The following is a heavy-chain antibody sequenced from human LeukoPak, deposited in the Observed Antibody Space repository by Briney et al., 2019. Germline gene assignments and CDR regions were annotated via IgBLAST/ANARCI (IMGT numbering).Heavy chain of an antibody. CDR1: GYTFTSYG. V-gene: IGHV1-18*01. CDR2: ISSNSDKT. D-gene: IGHD3-16*01. Sequence: GASVNVSCKATGYTFTSYGISWVRQAPGQGLECVGWISSNSDKTNGAQKLQGRLTMTTDTSTSTAYMELRSLRSDDTAVYYCACDWGSIKVITDYWGQGTLVTVSS. CDR3: ACDWGSIKVITDY. J-gene: IGHJ4*02.